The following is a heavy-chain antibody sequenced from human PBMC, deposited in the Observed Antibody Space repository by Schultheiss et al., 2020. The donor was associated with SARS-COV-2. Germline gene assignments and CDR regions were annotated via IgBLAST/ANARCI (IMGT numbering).Heavy chain of an antibody. Sequence: ASVKVSCKASGYTFTSYGISWVRQAPGQGLEWMGWISAYNGNTNYAQKLQGRVTMTTDTSTSTAYMELRSLRSDDTAVYYCAREQAPWFGELLSYYYYYGMDVWGQGTTVTGSS. CDR1: GYTFTSYG. D-gene: IGHD3-10*01. CDR2: ISAYNGNT. J-gene: IGHJ6*02. CDR3: AREQAPWFGELLSYYYYYGMDV. V-gene: IGHV1-18*04.